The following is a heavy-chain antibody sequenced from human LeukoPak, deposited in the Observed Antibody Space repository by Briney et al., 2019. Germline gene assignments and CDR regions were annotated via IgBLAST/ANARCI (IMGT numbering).Heavy chain of an antibody. J-gene: IGHJ4*02. Sequence: SETLSLTCTVSGGSISSSSYYWGWIRQPPGKGLEWIGSIYYSGSTYYNPSLKSRVTISVDTSKNQFSLKLSSVTAADTPVYYCARLSGYSSSCVDYWGQGTLVTVSS. D-gene: IGHD6-13*01. CDR1: GGSISSSSYY. CDR3: ARLSGYSSSCVDY. V-gene: IGHV4-39*01. CDR2: IYYSGST.